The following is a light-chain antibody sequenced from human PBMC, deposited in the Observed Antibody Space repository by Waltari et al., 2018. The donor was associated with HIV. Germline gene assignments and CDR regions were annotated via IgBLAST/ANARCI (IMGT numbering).Light chain of an antibody. CDR2: DAS. CDR3: QQYYNIPRT. V-gene: IGKV1-NL1*01. J-gene: IGKJ2*01. Sequence: DLHMTQSPSSLSASVGDRVNITCRASQVISNSLAWYQQKPGKAPKLLIFDASRLESGVPSRFSGSGGGADFTLTITTLQAEDFATYFCQQYYNIPRTFGQGTEVEV. CDR1: QVISNS.